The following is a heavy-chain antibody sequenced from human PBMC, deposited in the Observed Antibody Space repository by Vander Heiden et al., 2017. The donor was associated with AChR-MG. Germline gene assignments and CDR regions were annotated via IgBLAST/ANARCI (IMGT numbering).Heavy chain of an antibody. V-gene: IGHV3-23*01. CDR3: AKGRPRDGYNNL. Sequence: EVQLLESGGGLVQPGGSLRLSCAASGFTFSSYAMSWVRQAPGKGLEWVSAISGSGGSTYYAYSVKGRFTISRDNSKKTLYLKMKSIRAEDTAVYYCAKGRPRDGYNNLWGQGTLVTVSS. CDR2: ISGSGGST. CDR1: GFTFSSYA. D-gene: IGHD5-12*01. J-gene: IGHJ5*02.